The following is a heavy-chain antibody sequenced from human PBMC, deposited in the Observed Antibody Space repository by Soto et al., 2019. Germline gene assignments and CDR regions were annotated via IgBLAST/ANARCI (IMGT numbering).Heavy chain of an antibody. CDR2: IYWDDDK. V-gene: IGHV2-5*02. J-gene: IGHJ5*02. Sequence: QITLKESGPTLVKPTQTLTLTCTFSGFSLSTSGVGVAWIRQPPGKALEWLALIYWDDDKRYSPSLKSRLTITKDTSKNQVVLTMTKMEPVDTATYYCAHGTEKFDPWGHGTLVTVSS. CDR1: GFSLSTSGVG. CDR3: AHGTEKFDP.